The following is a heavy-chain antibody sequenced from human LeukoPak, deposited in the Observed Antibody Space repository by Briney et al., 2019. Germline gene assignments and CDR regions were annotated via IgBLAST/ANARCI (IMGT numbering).Heavy chain of an antibody. D-gene: IGHD3-22*01. CDR1: GGSFSGYY. V-gene: IGHV4-34*01. J-gene: IGHJ3*02. CDR2: INHSGST. CDR3: ARFTLLRAFDI. Sequence: PSGTLSLTCAVYGGSFSGYYWSWIRQPPGKGLEWIGEINHSGSTNYNPSLKSRVTISVDTSKNQFSLKLSSVTAADTAVYYCARFTLLRAFDIWGQGTMVTVSS.